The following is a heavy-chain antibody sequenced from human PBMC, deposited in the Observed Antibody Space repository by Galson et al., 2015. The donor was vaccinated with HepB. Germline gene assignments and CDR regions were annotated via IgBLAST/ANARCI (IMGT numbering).Heavy chain of an antibody. D-gene: IGHD2-2*01. CDR1: GYSFTSYW. CDR3: ARKGFGHCSSTSCPISYCDY. V-gene: IGHV5-51*01. J-gene: IGHJ4*02. Sequence: QSGAEVKKPGESLKISCKGSGYSFTSYWIGWVRQMPGKGLEWMGIIYPGDSDTRYSPSFQGQVTISADKSISTAYLQWSSLQASDTAMYYCARKGFGHCSSTSCPISYCDYWGQGTLVTVSS. CDR2: IYPGDSDT.